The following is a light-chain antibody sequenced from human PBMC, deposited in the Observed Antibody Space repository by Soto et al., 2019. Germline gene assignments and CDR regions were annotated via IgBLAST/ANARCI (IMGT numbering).Light chain of an antibody. CDR1: SSNIGSNT. V-gene: IGLV1-44*01. CDR3: AAWDDSLNGNV. CDR2: NNN. J-gene: IGLJ1*01. Sequence: QSVLTQPPSASGTPGQRATISCSGSSSNIGSNTVNWYQQLPGTAPKLLMYNNNERPSGVPDRFSGSKSGTSASLAISGLQSEDEADYYCAAWDDSLNGNVLGNGTKVTVL.